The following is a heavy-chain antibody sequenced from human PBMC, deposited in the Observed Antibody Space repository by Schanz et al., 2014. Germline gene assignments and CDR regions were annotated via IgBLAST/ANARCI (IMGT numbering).Heavy chain of an antibody. CDR2: INPSGGST. CDR3: TRDQWMIQEGGFDY. Sequence: QVQLVQSGAEVKKPGASVKVSCKAFGYSFTSYYIHWVRQAPGQGLEWMATINPSGGSTSFAQKFQGRVTMTRATSTGTVNMEITRLRYEDTDVYYCTRDQWMIQEGGFDYWGQGTLVTVSS. CDR1: GYSFTSYY. D-gene: IGHD5-12*01. V-gene: IGHV1-46*01. J-gene: IGHJ4*02.